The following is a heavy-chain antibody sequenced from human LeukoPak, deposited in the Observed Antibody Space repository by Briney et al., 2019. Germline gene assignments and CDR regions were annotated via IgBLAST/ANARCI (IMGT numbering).Heavy chain of an antibody. CDR3: ASAEGGVAATSFDY. V-gene: IGHV4-34*01. D-gene: IGHD6-19*01. CDR1: GGSFRGYY. CDR2: ITHSGST. Sequence: SETLCLTCAVYGGSFRGYYSSWIRQPPGKGLGWIGEITHSGSTNYNPSLTSRVTLSVDTSKNQFSLKLSSVTAPDTAVYNCASAEGGVAATSFDYSGQGALVTVSS. J-gene: IGHJ4*02.